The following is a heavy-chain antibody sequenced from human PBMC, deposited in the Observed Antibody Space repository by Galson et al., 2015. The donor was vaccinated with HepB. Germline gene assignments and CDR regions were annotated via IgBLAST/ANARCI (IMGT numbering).Heavy chain of an antibody. CDR1: GYTFTSYA. Sequence: SVKVSCKASGYTFTSYAMHWVRQAPGQRLEWMGWINAGNGNTKYSQKFQGRVTITRDTSASTAYMELSSLRSEDTAVYYCARGFGVVAATLYYYYGMDVWGQGTTVTVSS. D-gene: IGHD2-15*01. J-gene: IGHJ6*02. CDR2: INAGNGNT. V-gene: IGHV1-3*01. CDR3: ARGFGVVAATLYYYYGMDV.